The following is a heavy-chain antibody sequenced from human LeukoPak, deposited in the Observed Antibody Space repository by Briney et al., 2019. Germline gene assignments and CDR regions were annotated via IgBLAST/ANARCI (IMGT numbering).Heavy chain of an antibody. Sequence: GGSLRLSCAGSGFIFNNYAMHWVRQAPGKGLEWVSAISGSGGSTYYADSVKGRFTISRDNSKNTLYLQMNSLRAEDTAVYYCAKGSSGWHYYYYGMDVWGQGTTVTVSS. CDR2: ISGSGGST. D-gene: IGHD6-19*01. CDR1: GFIFNNYA. V-gene: IGHV3-23*01. CDR3: AKGSSGWHYYYYGMDV. J-gene: IGHJ6*02.